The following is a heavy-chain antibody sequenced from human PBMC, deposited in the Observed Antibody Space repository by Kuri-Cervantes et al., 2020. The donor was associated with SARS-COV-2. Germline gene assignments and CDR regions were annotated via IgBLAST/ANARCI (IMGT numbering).Heavy chain of an antibody. CDR3: ARVRVGATFYFDY. CDR1: GFTFSGHW. CDR2: INPDGSYT. Sequence: GESLKISCAASGFTFSGHWIHWVRQAPGKGLVWVSRINPDGSYTNNADSVKGRFTLSRDNAKNMLFLQMNSLRAEDTAVYYCARVRVGATFYFDYWGQGTLVTVSS. D-gene: IGHD1-26*01. V-gene: IGHV3-74*01. J-gene: IGHJ4*02.